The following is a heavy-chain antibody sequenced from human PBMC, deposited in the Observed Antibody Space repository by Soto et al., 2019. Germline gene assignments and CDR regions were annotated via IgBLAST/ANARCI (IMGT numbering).Heavy chain of an antibody. J-gene: IGHJ6*03. Sequence: PSETLSLTCTVSGGSISSYYWSWIRQPPGKGLEWIGYIYYSGSTNYNPSLKSRVTISVDTSKNQFSLKLSSVTAADTAVYYCARVGPYGDYVSYYMDVWGKGTTVTVS. V-gene: IGHV4-59*01. D-gene: IGHD4-17*01. CDR3: ARVGPYGDYVSYYMDV. CDR1: GGSISSYY. CDR2: IYYSGST.